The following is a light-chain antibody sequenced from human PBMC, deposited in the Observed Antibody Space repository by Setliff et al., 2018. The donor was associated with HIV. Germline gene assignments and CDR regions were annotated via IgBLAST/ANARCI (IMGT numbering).Light chain of an antibody. CDR1: NIGSKS. CDR3: QVWDSSSDPPYV. J-gene: IGLJ1*01. V-gene: IGLV3-21*04. CDR2: YDS. Sequence: SYELTQPPSVSVAPGKTARITCGGNNIGSKSVHWYQQKPGQAPVLVIYYDSDRPSGIPERFSGSNPGNTATLTISRVEAGDEADYYCQVWDSSSDPPYVFGTGTKVTVL.